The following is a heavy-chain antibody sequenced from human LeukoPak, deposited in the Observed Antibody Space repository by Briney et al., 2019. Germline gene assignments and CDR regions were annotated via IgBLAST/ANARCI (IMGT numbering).Heavy chain of an antibody. CDR2: ISAYNCNT. CDR3: ARDHYAWGLTSGAFDI. V-gene: IGHV1-18*01. Sequence: GASVKVSCKASGYTFTSYGISLVRQAPGQGLEWMGWISAYNCNTNYAQTLQGRVTMTTDTSTSTAYMELRSLRSDVTAVYYCARDHYAWGLTSGAFDIWGQGTMVTVSS. CDR1: GYTFTSYG. D-gene: IGHD3-16*01. J-gene: IGHJ3*02.